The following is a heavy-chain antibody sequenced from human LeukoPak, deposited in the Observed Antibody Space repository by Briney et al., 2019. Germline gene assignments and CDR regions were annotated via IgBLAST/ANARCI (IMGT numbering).Heavy chain of an antibody. D-gene: IGHD3-22*01. Sequence: RASETLSLACTVSGGSISSSSYYWGWIRQPPGKGLEWIGSIYYSGSTYYHTSLRSRVTISVDTSKNQFSLKLSSVTAADTAVYYCARQNCGTAHYDSSGALDYWGQGTLVTVSS. CDR1: GGSISSSSYY. V-gene: IGHV4-39*01. J-gene: IGHJ4*02. CDR3: ARQNCGTAHYDSSGALDY. CDR2: IYYSGST.